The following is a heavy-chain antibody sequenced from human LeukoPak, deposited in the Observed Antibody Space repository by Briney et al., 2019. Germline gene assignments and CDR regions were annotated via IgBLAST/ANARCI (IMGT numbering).Heavy chain of an antibody. J-gene: IGHJ4*02. V-gene: IGHV3-23*01. CDR2: ISGSGGST. Sequence: PGGSLRLSCAASGFTFSSYAMSWVRQAPGKGLEWVSAISGSGGSTYYADSVKGRFTISRDNSKNTLYLQMNSLRAEDTAVYYCAKETYYDILTGYLELAYWGQGTLVTVSS. CDR1: GFTFSSYA. D-gene: IGHD3-9*01. CDR3: AKETYYDILTGYLELAY.